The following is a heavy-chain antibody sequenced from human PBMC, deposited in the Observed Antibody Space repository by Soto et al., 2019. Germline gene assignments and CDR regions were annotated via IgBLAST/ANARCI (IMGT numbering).Heavy chain of an antibody. CDR2: IYYSGRT. D-gene: IGHD2-8*02. V-gene: IGHV4-31*11. CDR1: VVYISSGGYF. J-gene: IGHJ4*02. Sequence: SETLSLTCAVSVVYISSGGYFWSWIRQNPGKGLEWIGNIYYSGRTYYSPSLKSRVTISVDTSKNQFSLKLSSVTAADTAVYYCARFAKEEITKVGYWYYFEYWGQGTRVTVSS. CDR3: ARFAKEEITKVGYWYYFEY.